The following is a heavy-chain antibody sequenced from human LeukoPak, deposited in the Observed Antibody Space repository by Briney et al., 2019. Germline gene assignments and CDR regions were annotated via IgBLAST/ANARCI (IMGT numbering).Heavy chain of an antibody. Sequence: SETLSLTCTVSGGSVSSGSYYWSWIRQPPGQGLEWIGYVYYSGTTNYNPSPKSRVTISVDTSKNQFSLMLSSVTAADTAVYYCARGVKVAVASSYYYGLDVWGQGTTVTVSS. CDR2: VYYSGTT. CDR1: GGSVSSGSYY. CDR3: ARGVKVAVASSYYYGLDV. D-gene: IGHD6-19*01. V-gene: IGHV4-61*01. J-gene: IGHJ6*02.